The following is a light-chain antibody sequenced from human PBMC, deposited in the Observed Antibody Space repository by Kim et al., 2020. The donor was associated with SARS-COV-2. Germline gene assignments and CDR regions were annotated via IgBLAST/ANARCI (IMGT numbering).Light chain of an antibody. V-gene: IGLV3-19*01. CDR1: SLRSYY. J-gene: IGLJ2*01. CDR2: GKN. Sequence: SSELTQDPAVSVALGQTVRITCQGDSLRSYYASSYQQQPGQATLIVIYGKNNRPSGIPDRFSGSSSGNTAPLPITGAKAAAEAASYCNSRDSSGNHVAFG. CDR3: NSRDSSGNHVA.